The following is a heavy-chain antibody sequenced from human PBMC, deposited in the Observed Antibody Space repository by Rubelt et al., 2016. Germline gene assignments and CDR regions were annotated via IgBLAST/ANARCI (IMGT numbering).Heavy chain of an antibody. D-gene: IGHD6-6*01. J-gene: IGHJ2*01. CDR1: GYTFTSYG. V-gene: IGHV1-18*01. CDR2: ISAYNGNT. CDR3: ARDRIRIAARQGWYFDL. Sequence: QVQLVQSGAEVKKPGASVKVSCKASGYTFTSYGISWVRQAPGQGLEWMGWISAYNGNTNYAQKRQCRVTMTTDTSTSTAYLELRSLRSEDTAVYYCARDRIRIAARQGWYFDLWGRGTLVTVSS.